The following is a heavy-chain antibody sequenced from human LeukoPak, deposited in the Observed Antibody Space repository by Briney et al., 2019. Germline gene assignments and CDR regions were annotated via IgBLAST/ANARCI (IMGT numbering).Heavy chain of an antibody. CDR1: GFTFSSYA. J-gene: IGHJ5*02. CDR3: AKEFYGLFDP. Sequence: GASLRLSCVASGFTFSSYAMSWVRQAPGKGLEWVSTIGLGGDSTFYADSVKGRFTISRDNSNNTLYLQMNSLRTEDTAVYYCAKEFYGLFDPWGQGTLVTVS. D-gene: IGHD3-16*01. V-gene: IGHV3-23*01. CDR2: IGLGGDST.